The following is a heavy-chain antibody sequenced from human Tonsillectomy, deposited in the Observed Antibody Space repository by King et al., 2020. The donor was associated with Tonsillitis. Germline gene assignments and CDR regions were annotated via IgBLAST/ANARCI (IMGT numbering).Heavy chain of an antibody. Sequence: VQLVESGGGLVQPGGSLRLSCAASGFTFSTYSMNWVRQAPGKGLEWLSYISSSSSTIYYADSVKGRFTISRDNAKNSLYLQMNSLRDEDTAVYYCAREAGEVYSSSWLVHFDYWGQGTLVTVSS. J-gene: IGHJ4*02. CDR1: GFTFSTYS. D-gene: IGHD6-13*01. V-gene: IGHV3-48*02. CDR3: AREAGEVYSSSWLVHFDY. CDR2: ISSSSSTI.